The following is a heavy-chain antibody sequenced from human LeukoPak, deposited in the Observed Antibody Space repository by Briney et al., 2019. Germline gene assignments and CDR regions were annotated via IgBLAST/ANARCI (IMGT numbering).Heavy chain of an antibody. CDR1: GGSISIYY. Sequence: PSETLSLTCTVSGGSISIYYWSWIRQPPGKGLEWIGYIYYSGSTNYNPSLKSRVTISVDTSKNQFSLKLSSVTAADTAVYYCARALARYDFDYWGQGTLVTVSS. V-gene: IGHV4-59*01. D-gene: IGHD3-3*01. J-gene: IGHJ4*02. CDR2: IYYSGST. CDR3: ARALARYDFDY.